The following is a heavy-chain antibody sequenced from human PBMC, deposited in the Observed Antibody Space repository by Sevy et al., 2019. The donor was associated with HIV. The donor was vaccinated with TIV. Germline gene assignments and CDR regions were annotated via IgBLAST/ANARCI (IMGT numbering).Heavy chain of an antibody. CDR3: ARDPVVEDRDIVVVPADDSVHYFDY. Sequence: ASVKVSCKASGYTFTSYGISWVRQAPGQGLEWMGWISAYNGNTNYAQKLQGRVTMTTDTSTSTAYMELRSLRSDDTAVYYCARDPVVEDRDIVVVPADDSVHYFDYWGQGTLVTVSS. D-gene: IGHD2-2*01. CDR1: GYTFTSYG. J-gene: IGHJ4*02. CDR2: ISAYNGNT. V-gene: IGHV1-18*01.